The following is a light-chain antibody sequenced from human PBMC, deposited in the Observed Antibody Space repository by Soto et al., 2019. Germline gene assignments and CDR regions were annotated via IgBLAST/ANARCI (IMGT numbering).Light chain of an antibody. Sequence: QSALTQPASVSGSPGQSITISCTGTSSDVGGYNYVSWYQQHPGKAPKLMIYEVSHRPSGVSNRFSGSKSGNTASLTSSGLQAEDEADYYCASYTSSSSYVFGTGTKLTVL. J-gene: IGLJ1*01. CDR1: SSDVGGYNY. CDR3: ASYTSSSSYV. V-gene: IGLV2-14*01. CDR2: EVS.